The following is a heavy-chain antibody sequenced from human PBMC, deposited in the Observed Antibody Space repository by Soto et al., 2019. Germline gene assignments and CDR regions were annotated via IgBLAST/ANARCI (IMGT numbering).Heavy chain of an antibody. J-gene: IGHJ4*02. V-gene: IGHV3-23*01. CDR2: ISGSGGST. CDR3: AKDHGSGWYYFDY. D-gene: IGHD6-19*01. CDR1: GFTFSSYA. Sequence: LRLSCAASGFTFSSYAMSWVRQAPGKGLEWVSAISGSGGSTYYADSVKGRFTISRDNSKNTLYLQMNSLRAEDTAVYYCAKDHGSGWYYFDYWGQGTMVTVSS.